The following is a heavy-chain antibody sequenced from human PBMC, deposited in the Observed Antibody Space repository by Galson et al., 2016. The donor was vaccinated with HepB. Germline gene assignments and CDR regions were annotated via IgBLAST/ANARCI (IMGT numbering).Heavy chain of an antibody. CDR1: GFAFNTFA. CDR2: ISYDGSNK. V-gene: IGHV3-30*04. Sequence: SLRLSCAASGFAFNTFALHWVRQAPGKGLEWVALISYDGSNKYYADSVKGRFTISRDNSKNTLSLQMNSLRTDDTAVYYCARDLSWGQGTLVIASS. D-gene: IGHD2/OR15-2a*01. J-gene: IGHJ4*02. CDR3: ARDLS.